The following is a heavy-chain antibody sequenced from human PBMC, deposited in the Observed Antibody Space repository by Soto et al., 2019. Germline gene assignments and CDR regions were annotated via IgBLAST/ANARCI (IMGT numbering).Heavy chain of an antibody. J-gene: IGHJ5*02. CDR1: GGSISSRGYY. CDR3: ARAPLQQLVLVKWFDP. CDR2: IYYSGST. V-gene: IGHV4-31*03. D-gene: IGHD6-13*01. Sequence: SETLSLTCTASGGSISSRGYYWSWISQHPGKGLEWIGYIYYSGSTYYNPSLKSRVTISVDTSKNQFSLKLSSVTGADTAVYYCARAPLQQLVLVKWFDPGGHVTLVTTSS.